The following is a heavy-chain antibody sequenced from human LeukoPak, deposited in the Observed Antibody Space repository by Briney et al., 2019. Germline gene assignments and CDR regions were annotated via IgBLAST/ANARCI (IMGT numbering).Heavy chain of an antibody. CDR2: INPNSGGT. J-gene: IGHJ6*02. V-gene: IGHV1-2*04. Sequence: ASVKVSCKASGYTFTSYGISWVRQAPGQGLEWMGWINPNSGGTNYAQKFQGWVTMTRDTSISTAYMELSRLRSDDTAVYYCARAQNKEDTAMVTRYYYYYYGMDVWGQGTTVTVSS. CDR1: GYTFTSYG. CDR3: ARAQNKEDTAMVTRYYYYYYGMDV. D-gene: IGHD5-18*01.